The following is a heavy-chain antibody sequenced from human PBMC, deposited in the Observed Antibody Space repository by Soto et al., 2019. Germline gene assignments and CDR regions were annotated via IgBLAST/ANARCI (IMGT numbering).Heavy chain of an antibody. CDR1: GDTFSHYV. V-gene: IGHV1-69*18. Sequence: VQMVQSGAEVKEPGSSVKVSCTNSGDTFSHYVMNWVRQAPGQGLEWMGSLAPISGSPNYAERFEGRLTISADAGTSTMYMEWRSRKYDDTAVYYCARIGVGSRRWGQGTMVTVSS. CDR3: ARIGVGSRR. J-gene: IGHJ3*01. D-gene: IGHD1-26*01. CDR2: LAPISGSP.